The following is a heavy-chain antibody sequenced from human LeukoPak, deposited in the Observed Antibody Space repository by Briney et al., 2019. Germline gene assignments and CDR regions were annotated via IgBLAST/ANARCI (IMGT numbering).Heavy chain of an antibody. J-gene: IGHJ6*02. Sequence: QPGGSLRLSCAASGFTFSSYVMTSVRQAPGKGLEWVATIGTVGDTYHADSVKGRFTISRDDSKNTLYLQMNSLRAEDTALYYCAKDREPGHNDMDVWGQGTTVTVSS. V-gene: IGHV3-23*01. CDR1: GFTFSSYV. D-gene: IGHD1-26*01. CDR2: IGTVGDT. CDR3: AKDREPGHNDMDV.